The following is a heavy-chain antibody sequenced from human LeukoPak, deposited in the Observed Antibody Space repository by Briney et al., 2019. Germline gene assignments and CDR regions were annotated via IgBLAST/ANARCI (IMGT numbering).Heavy chain of an antibody. CDR1: GGSISSSNW. Sequence: SGTLSLTCAVSGGSISSSNWWSWVRQPPGKGLEWIGEIYHSGSTNYNPSLKSRVTISVDKSKNQFSLKLSSVTAADTAVYYCARAKSVAGLPYHFDYWGQGTLVTVSS. J-gene: IGHJ4*02. V-gene: IGHV4-4*02. CDR3: ARAKSVAGLPYHFDY. D-gene: IGHD6-19*01. CDR2: IYHSGST.